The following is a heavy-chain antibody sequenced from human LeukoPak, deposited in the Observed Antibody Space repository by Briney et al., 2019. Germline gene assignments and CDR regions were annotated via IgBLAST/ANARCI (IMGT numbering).Heavy chain of an antibody. CDR3: ATTTIGGVNWFDP. CDR2: INHSGST. Sequence: SETLSLTCAVYGGSFSGYYWSWIRQPPGKGLEWIGEINHSGSTNYNPSLKSRVTISVDTSKNQFSLKLSSVTAADTAVYYCATTTIGGVNWFDPWGQGTLVTVSS. V-gene: IGHV4-34*01. D-gene: IGHD3-16*01. J-gene: IGHJ5*02. CDR1: GGSFSGYY.